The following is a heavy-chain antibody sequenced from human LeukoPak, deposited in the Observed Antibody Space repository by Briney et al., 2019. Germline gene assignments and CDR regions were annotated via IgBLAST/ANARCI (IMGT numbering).Heavy chain of an antibody. CDR3: ARDTALIITPGGPDY. J-gene: IGHJ4*02. D-gene: IGHD3-10*01. CDR1: GGTFSSYA. V-gene: IGHV1-18*01. Sequence: ASVKVSCKASGGTFSSYAISWVRQAPGQGLERVGWISAYNGDTKYAQNLQGRVTLTTDTSTGTAYMELRSLTSDGTALYYCARDTALIITPGGPDYWGRGSRITVSS. CDR2: ISAYNGDT.